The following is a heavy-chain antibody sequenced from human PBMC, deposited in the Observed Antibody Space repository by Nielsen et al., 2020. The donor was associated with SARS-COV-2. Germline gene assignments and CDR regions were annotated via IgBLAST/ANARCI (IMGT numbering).Heavy chain of an antibody. D-gene: IGHD3-10*01. J-gene: IGHJ4*02. CDR2: IYYSGST. Sequence: SETLSLTCTVSGGSISSGDYYWSWIRQPPGKGLEWIGYIYYSGSTYYDPSLKSRVTISGDTSKNQFSLRLSSVTAADTAVYYCARGGSYFDYWGQGTLITVSS. V-gene: IGHV4-30-4*01. CDR3: ARGGSYFDY. CDR1: GGSISSGDYY.